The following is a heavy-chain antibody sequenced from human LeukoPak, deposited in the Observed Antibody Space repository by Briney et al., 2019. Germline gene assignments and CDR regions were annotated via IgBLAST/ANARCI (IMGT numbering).Heavy chain of an antibody. J-gene: IGHJ4*02. CDR2: IYYSGST. V-gene: IGHV4-39*07. D-gene: IGHD6-13*01. CDR3: ARIAAAGSYYFDY. Sequence: SETLSLTYTVSGGSISSSSYYWGWIRQPPGKGLEWIGSIYYSGSTYYNPSLKSRVTISVDTSKNQFSLKLSSVTAADTAVYYCARIAAAGSYYFDYWGQGTLVTVSS. CDR1: GGSISSSSYY.